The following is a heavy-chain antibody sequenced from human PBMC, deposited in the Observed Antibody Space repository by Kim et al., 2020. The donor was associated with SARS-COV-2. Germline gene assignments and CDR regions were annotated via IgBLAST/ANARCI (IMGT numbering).Heavy chain of an antibody. CDR3: ARLVAEGEWFGELFPPVGYYFDY. Sequence: SETLSLTCTVSGGSISSSSYYWGWIRQPPGKGLEWIGSIYYSGSTYYNPSLKSRVTISVDTSKNQFSLKLSSVTAADTAVYYCARLVAEGEWFGELFPPVGYYFDYWGQGTLVTVSS. CDR2: IYYSGST. CDR1: GGSISSSSYY. V-gene: IGHV4-39*01. D-gene: IGHD3-10*01. J-gene: IGHJ4*02.